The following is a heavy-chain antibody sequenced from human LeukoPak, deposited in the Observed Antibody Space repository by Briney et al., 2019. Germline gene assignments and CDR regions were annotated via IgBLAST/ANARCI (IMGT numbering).Heavy chain of an antibody. V-gene: IGHV3-74*01. CDR1: GFTFSSYW. J-gene: IGHJ4*02. CDR3: ARGRPHGNDY. D-gene: IGHD4-23*01. Sequence: GGSLRLSCAASGFTFSSYWMNWVRQAPGKGLVWVSRIASDGSSTTYADSVKGRFGISRDNAKNTLYLQMNSLRAEDTAVYYCARGRPHGNDYWGQGTLVTVSS. CDR2: IASDGSST.